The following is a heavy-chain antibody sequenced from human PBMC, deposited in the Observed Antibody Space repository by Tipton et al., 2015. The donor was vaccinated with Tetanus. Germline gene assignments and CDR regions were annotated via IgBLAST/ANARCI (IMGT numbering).Heavy chain of an antibody. CDR2: INARTHTI. D-gene: IGHD7-27*01. V-gene: IGHV3-48*02. CDR3: ARGSGAMDS. J-gene: IGHJ4*02. CDR1: GFTFSSYS. Sequence: SLRLSCAVSGFTFSSYSMNWVRQAPGKGLEWISCINARTHTIYYAGSVKGRFTISRDNAKNSLYLQMTSLRDDDTAVYYCARGSGAMDSWGQGILVTVSS.